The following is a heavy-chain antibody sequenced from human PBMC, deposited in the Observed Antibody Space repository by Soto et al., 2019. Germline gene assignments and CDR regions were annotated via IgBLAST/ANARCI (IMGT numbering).Heavy chain of an antibody. D-gene: IGHD5-12*01. J-gene: IGHJ2*01. V-gene: IGHV4-59*01. CDR2: IYYSGST. CDR1: GGTISSYY. CDR3: ARVGYSADELPIPSHWYFDL. Sequence: SETLSLTCTVSGGTISSYYWSWIRQPPGKGLEWIGYIYYSGSTNYNPSLKSRVTISVDTSKNQFSLKLSSVTAADTAVYYCARVGYSADELPIPSHWYFDLWGRGTLVTVSS.